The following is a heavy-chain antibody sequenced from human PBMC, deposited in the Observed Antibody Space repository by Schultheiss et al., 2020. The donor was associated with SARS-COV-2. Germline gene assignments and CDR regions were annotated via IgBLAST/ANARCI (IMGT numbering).Heavy chain of an antibody. J-gene: IGHJ6*02. D-gene: IGHD7-27*01. CDR3: ARENVGIAYGMDV. V-gene: IGHV1-69*10. Sequence: SVKVSCKASGGTFSSYAISWVRQAPGQGLEWMGGIIPILGTANYAQKFQGRVTITADKSTSTAYMELSSLRSEDTAIYYCARENVGIAYGMDVWGQGTTVTVAS. CDR1: GGTFSSYA. CDR2: IIPILGTA.